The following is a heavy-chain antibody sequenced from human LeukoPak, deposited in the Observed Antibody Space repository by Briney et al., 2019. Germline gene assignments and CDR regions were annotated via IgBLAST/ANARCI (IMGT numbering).Heavy chain of an antibody. CDR2: IYYSGST. J-gene: IGHJ5*02. V-gene: IGHV4-30-4*08. D-gene: IGHD2-2*01. Sequence: SQTLSLTCTVSGGSISSGDYYWSWVRQPPGKGLEWIGYIYYSGSTYYNPSLKSRVTISVDTSKNQFSLKLSSVTAADTAVYYCARDLLYCSSTSCHNNWFDPWGQGTLVTVSS. CDR1: GGSISSGDYY. CDR3: ARDLLYCSSTSCHNNWFDP.